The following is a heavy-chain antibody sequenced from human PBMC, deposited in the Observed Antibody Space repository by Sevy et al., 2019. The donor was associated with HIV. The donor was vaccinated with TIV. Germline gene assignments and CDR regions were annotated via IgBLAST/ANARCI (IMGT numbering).Heavy chain of an antibody. V-gene: IGHV3-30*04. CDR1: GFTFSSYA. CDR3: ARDSIAVAGTEENSILDY. D-gene: IGHD6-19*01. Sequence: GGSLRLSCAASGFTFSSYAMHWVRHAPGKGLEWVAVISYDGSNKYYADSVKGRFTISRDNSKNTLYLQMNSLRAEDTAVYYCARDSIAVAGTEENSILDYWGQGTLVTVSS. J-gene: IGHJ4*02. CDR2: ISYDGSNK.